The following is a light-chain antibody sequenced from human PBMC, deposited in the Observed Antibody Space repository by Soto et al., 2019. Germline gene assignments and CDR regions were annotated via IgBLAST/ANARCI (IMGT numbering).Light chain of an antibody. J-gene: IGKJ1*01. CDR3: QQRKSYPWT. Sequence: IQLTQSPSSLSASVGDGITLTCRASQGISSFSAWYQQKPGKAPKLLIHTASTLQSGVPSRFSGSGSGTEYTLTISSLQPEDFATYYCQQRKSYPWTFGQGTKVDIK. CDR1: QGISSF. V-gene: IGKV1-9*01. CDR2: TAS.